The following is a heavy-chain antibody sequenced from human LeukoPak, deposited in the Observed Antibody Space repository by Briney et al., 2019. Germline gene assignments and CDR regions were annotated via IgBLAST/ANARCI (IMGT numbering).Heavy chain of an antibody. J-gene: IGHJ4*02. CDR2: ISSNGDNT. CDR1: GFTFSTYV. CDR3: VRGTGY. Sequence: PGGSLRLSCLVSGFTFSTYVMHWVRQAPGKGLEYVSAISSNGDNTYYADSVKGRFTISRDNSKNTLYLQMSSLRADDTAVYYCVRGTGYWGQGTLVTVSS. V-gene: IGHV3-64D*06.